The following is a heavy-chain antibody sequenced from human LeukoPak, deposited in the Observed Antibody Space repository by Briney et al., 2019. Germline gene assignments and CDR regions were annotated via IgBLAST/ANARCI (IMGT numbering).Heavy chain of an antibody. CDR2: ISGSGGST. D-gene: IGHD5-12*01. CDR1: GFTFSSYA. Sequence: GGSLRLSCAASGFTFSSYAMSWVRQAPGKGLEWVSAISGSGGSTYYAVSVKGRFTISRDNSKNTLYLQMNSLRAEDTAVYYCARDSGYDYLDYWGQGTLVTVSS. V-gene: IGHV3-23*01. CDR3: ARDSGYDYLDY. J-gene: IGHJ4*02.